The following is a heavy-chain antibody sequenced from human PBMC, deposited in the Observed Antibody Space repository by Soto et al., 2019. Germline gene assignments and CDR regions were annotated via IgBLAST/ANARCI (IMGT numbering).Heavy chain of an antibody. D-gene: IGHD2-15*01. J-gene: IGHJ5*02. Sequence: ASVKVSCKASGYTFTSYGISWVRQAPGQGLEWMGWISAYNGNTNYAQKLQGRVTMTTDTSTSTAYMELRSLRSDDTAVYYCARDCSGGRCYAETFDPWGQGTLVTVSS. V-gene: IGHV1-18*01. CDR2: ISAYNGNT. CDR1: GYTFTSYG. CDR3: ARDCSGGRCYAETFDP.